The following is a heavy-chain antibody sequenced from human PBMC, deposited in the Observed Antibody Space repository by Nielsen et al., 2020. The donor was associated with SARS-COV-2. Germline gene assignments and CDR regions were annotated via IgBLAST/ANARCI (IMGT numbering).Heavy chain of an antibody. D-gene: IGHD3-22*01. Sequence: VGPAARHGLEWMGWISAYNGNTNYAQKLQGGVTMTTDTSTSTAYMELRSLRSDDTAVYYCARGDPYSSGYYLFDYWGQGTLVTVSS. V-gene: IGHV1-18*01. CDR2: ISAYNGNT. CDR3: ARGDPYSSGYYLFDY. J-gene: IGHJ4*02.